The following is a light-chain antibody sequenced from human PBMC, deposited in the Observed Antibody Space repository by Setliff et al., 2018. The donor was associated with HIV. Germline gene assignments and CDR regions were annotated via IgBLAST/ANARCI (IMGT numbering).Light chain of an antibody. CDR3: QQYYSTPLT. Sequence: DIVMTQSPESLAVSLGERATVNCKSSQSIFYSSNEKNSLAWYQQKPGQPPKLLIYWASTRESGVPDRFSGSGSGTDFTLTISSLQAEDVAVYYCQQYYSTPLTFGQGTKVEIK. CDR1: QSIFYSSNEKNS. V-gene: IGKV4-1*01. J-gene: IGKJ1*01. CDR2: WAS.